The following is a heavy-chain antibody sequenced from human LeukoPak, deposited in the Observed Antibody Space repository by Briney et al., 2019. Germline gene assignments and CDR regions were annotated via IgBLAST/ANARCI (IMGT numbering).Heavy chain of an antibody. J-gene: IGHJ5*01. V-gene: IGHV1-69*13. CDR2: IIPIFGTA. CDR3: AREASPVTMPELYEFDS. Sequence: SVKVSCKASGGTFSSYAISWVRQAPGQGLEWMGGIIPIFGTANYAQKFQGRVTITADESTSTAYMELSSLRSEDTAVYYCAREASPVTMPELYEFDSWGQGTLVTVSS. D-gene: IGHD4-17*01. CDR1: GGTFSSYA.